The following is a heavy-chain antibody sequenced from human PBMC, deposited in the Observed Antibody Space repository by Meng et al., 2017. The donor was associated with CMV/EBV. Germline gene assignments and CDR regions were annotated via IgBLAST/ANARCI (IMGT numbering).Heavy chain of an antibody. CDR3: ARAPIYCSSTSCYGEGGMDV. J-gene: IGHJ6*02. CDR2: IYYSGST. CDR1: GGSISSSNYF. Sequence: SETLSLTCSVSGGSISSSNYFWGWIRQPPGKGLEWIGNIYYSGSTYYNPSLKSRVIMSVDTSKNQFSLKLSSVTAADTAVYYCARAPIYCSSTSCYGEGGMDVWGQGTTVTVSS. D-gene: IGHD2-2*01. V-gene: IGHV4-39*07.